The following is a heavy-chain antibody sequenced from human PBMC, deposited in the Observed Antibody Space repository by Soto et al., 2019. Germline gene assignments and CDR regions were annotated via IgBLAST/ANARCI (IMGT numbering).Heavy chain of an antibody. D-gene: IGHD2-2*01. CDR3: ALIKDCSRTDCSLPPLAP. CDR2: IFSNDDK. Sequence: SGPTLVNPTETLTLTCTVSGLSLSNAKLGVSWIRQPPGKALEWLAHIFSNDDKSYSTSLDRRLTISKDTSKSQVVLTMTNLGPVESGTYYCALIKDCSRTDCSLPPLAPWGQGPLVTVSS. CDR1: GLSLSNAKLG. J-gene: IGHJ5*02. V-gene: IGHV2-26*01.